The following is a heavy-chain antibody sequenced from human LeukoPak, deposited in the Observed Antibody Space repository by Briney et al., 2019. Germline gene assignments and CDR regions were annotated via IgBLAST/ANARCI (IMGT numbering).Heavy chain of an antibody. J-gene: IGHJ2*01. CDR3: ASSYWYFDL. V-gene: IGHV3-48*03. Sequence: PGGSLRLSCEASGFTFSSYEMNWVRQAPGKGLEWVSYISSSGSTIYYADSVKGRFTISRDNSKNSLYLQMNSLRAEDTAVYYCASSYWYFDLWGRGTLVTVSS. CDR2: ISSSGSTI. CDR1: GFTFSSYE.